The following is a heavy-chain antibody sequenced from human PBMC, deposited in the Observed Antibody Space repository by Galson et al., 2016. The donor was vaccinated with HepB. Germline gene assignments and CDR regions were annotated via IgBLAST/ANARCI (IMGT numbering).Heavy chain of an antibody. CDR2: LNTNSGGS. Sequence: SVKVSCKASGYIFTAYYIHWVRQAPGQGLEWMGWLNTNSGGSNTAQRFQGRVTMTRDTSINTAYMELSSLRSDDTAVYFCARGLLSHGDRPVIVWGTGTTIIVSP. V-gene: IGHV1-2*02. J-gene: IGHJ6*04. CDR3: ARGLLSHGDRPVIV. CDR1: GYIFTAYY. D-gene: IGHD2-21*01.